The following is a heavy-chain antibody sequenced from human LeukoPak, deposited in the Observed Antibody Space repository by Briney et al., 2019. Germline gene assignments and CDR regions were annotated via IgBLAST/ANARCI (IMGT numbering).Heavy chain of an antibody. CDR1: GFTVSNNY. CDR3: AKDILHYYDSSLNYYYMDV. V-gene: IGHV3-53*01. Sequence: GGSLRLSCAASGFTVSNNYMSWVRQAPGKGLEWVSVIYSGGSTYYADSVKGRFTISRDNSKNTLYLQMNSLRAEDTAVYYCAKDILHYYDSSLNYYYMDVWGKGTTVTVSS. J-gene: IGHJ6*03. CDR2: IYSGGST. D-gene: IGHD3-22*01.